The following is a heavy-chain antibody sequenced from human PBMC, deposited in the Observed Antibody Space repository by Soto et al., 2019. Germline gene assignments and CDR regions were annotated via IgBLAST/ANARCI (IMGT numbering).Heavy chain of an antibody. V-gene: IGHV4-31*03. D-gene: IGHD4-17*01. Sequence: SETLSLTCTVSGGSISSGGYYWSWIRQHPGKGLEWIGYIYYSGSTYYNPSLKSRVTISVDTSKNQFSLKLSSVTAADTAVYYCARVVALETTVTTPFFDYWGQGTLVTVSS. CDR3: ARVVALETTVTTPFFDY. CDR1: GGSISSGGYY. CDR2: IYYSGST. J-gene: IGHJ4*02.